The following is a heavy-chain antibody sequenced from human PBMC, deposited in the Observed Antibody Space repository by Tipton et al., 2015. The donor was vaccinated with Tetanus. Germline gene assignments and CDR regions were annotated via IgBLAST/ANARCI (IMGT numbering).Heavy chain of an antibody. J-gene: IGHJ2*01. CDR2: IYPGDSDT. D-gene: IGHD7-27*01. CDR3: ARRLGPYTGDQIWHFDL. V-gene: IGHV5-51*01. Sequence: QLVQSGAEVKKPGESLKISCQGSGYNFNLYWIAWVRQMPGKGLEWMGIIYPGDSDTTYSPSFQGQVTISADRSISTAYLQWRSLKASDTAVFFCARRLGPYTGDQIWHFDLWGRGTLVTVSS. CDR1: GYNFNLYW.